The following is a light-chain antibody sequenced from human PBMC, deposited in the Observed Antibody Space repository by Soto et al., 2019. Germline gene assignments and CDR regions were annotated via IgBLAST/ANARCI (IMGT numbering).Light chain of an antibody. J-gene: IGLJ1*01. V-gene: IGLV2-8*01. CDR3: SAYAGSNNFV. CDR1: SSDVGGYSY. Sequence: QSALTQPASVSGSPGQSITISCTGTSSDVGGYSYVSWYQQHPGKAPKLIIYEVSQRPSGVPDRFSGSKSGNTASLTVSGLQTEDEADYYCSAYAGSNNFVFGSGTKVTVL. CDR2: EVS.